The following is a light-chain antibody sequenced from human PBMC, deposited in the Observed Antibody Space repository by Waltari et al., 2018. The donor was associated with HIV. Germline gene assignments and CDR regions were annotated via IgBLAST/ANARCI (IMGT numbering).Light chain of an antibody. Sequence: QSALTQPRSVSASPGQSVTISCTGTNSDVGGYDYVSWYQHHPRKAPQPLIYDVSKRPSRVPDRFSASKSGNTASLTISGLQAEDEADYYCWSYAGSYTSVFGTGTQVTVL. V-gene: IGLV2-11*01. J-gene: IGLJ1*01. CDR2: DVS. CDR1: NSDVGGYDY. CDR3: WSYAGSYTSV.